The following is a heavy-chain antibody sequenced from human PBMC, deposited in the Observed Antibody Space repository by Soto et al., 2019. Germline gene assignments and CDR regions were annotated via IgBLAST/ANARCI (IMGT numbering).Heavy chain of an antibody. Sequence: SETLSLTCAVYGGSFSGYYWSWIRQPPGRGLEWIGEIGPGGSTIFNPPLEGRVTISEDSSNNQFSLKLNSVTAADTAVYYCARHGGYYFDYWGQGAPVTVSS. V-gene: IGHV4-34*01. CDR2: IGPGGST. J-gene: IGHJ4*02. CDR3: ARHGGYYFDY. D-gene: IGHD3-16*01. CDR1: GGSFSGYY.